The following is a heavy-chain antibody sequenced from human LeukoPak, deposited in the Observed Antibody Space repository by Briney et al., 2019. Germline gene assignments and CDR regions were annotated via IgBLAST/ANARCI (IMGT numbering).Heavy chain of an antibody. J-gene: IGHJ6*01. CDR3: AKGGPSSRTNG. CDR2: ISSSGGTT. CDR1: GFTFSTYA. Sequence: GGSLRLSCAASGFTFSTYAVNWVRQAPGKGLEWVSAISSSGGTTYYADSVKGRFSISRDNSKNTLYLQMNSLRAEDTAVYYCAKGGPSSRTNGWVNGTTVIVSS. D-gene: IGHD6-13*01. V-gene: IGHV3-23*01.